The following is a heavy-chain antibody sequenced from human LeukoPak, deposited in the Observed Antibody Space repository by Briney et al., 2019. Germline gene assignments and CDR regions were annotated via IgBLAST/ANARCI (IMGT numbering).Heavy chain of an antibody. CDR1: GYTFTSYD. Sequence: ASVKVSYKASGYTFTSYDINWVRQATGQGLEWMGWMNPNSGNTGYAQKFQGRVTMTRNTSISTAYMELSSLRSEDTAVYYCARGLGSWYPFDYWGQGTLVTVSS. CDR2: MNPNSGNT. V-gene: IGHV1-8*01. J-gene: IGHJ4*02. CDR3: ARGLGSWYPFDY. D-gene: IGHD6-13*01.